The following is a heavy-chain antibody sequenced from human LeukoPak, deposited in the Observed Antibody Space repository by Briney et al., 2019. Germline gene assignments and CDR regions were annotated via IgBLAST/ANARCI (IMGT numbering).Heavy chain of an antibody. V-gene: IGHV1-24*01. Sequence: APVKVSCKVSGNTLSELSVHWVRQAPGKGLEWMGGVDPEDDKNIYAQKFQGRVTMTEDTSTDTAYMELSNLRSEDTAVYYCATDHQWQLLGYWGQGTLVTVSS. CDR1: GNTLSELS. CDR3: ATDHQWQLLGY. J-gene: IGHJ4*02. D-gene: IGHD1-26*01. CDR2: VDPEDDKN.